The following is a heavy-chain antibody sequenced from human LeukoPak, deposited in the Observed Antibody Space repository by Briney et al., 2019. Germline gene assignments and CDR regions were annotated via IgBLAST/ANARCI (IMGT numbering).Heavy chain of an antibody. CDR2: ISSSGNTI. D-gene: IGHD5-18*01. CDR3: AKEGYSYGGLDAFDI. CDR1: GFTFSSYE. J-gene: IGHJ3*02. V-gene: IGHV3-48*03. Sequence: GSLRLSCAASGFTFSSYEINWVRQAPGKGLEWVSYISSSGNTIKYADSVKGRFTISRDNAKNSLYLQMNSLRAEDTAVYYCAKEGYSYGGLDAFDIWGQGTMVTVSS.